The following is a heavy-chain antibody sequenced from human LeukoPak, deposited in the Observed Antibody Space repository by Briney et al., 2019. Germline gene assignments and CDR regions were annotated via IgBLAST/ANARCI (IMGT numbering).Heavy chain of an antibody. CDR3: ARTRYLAPYYYYYGMDV. V-gene: IGHV1-46*01. D-gene: IGHD3-16*02. Sequence: ASVKVSCKASGYTFTSYYMHWVRQAPGQGLEWMGIINPSGGSTSYAQKFQGRVTMTRDTSTSTVYMELSSLRSEDTAVYYCARTRYLAPYYYYYGMDVWGQGTTVTVSS. J-gene: IGHJ6*02. CDR1: GYTFTSYY. CDR2: INPSGGST.